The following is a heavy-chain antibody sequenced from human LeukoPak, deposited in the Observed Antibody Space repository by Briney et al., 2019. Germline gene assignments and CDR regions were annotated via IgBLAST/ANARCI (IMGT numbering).Heavy chain of an antibody. CDR2: IYSGDRT. CDR1: GFTFSSYS. CDR3: ARDRYYIFDY. Sequence: GGSLRLSCAASGFTFSSYSMNWVRQAPGKGLEWVSVIYSGDRTSYADSVKGRFTISRDNAKSTVYLQMNSLRAEDTAVYFCARDRYYIFDYWGQGAPVTVSS. V-gene: IGHV3-66*01. D-gene: IGHD3-10*01. J-gene: IGHJ4*02.